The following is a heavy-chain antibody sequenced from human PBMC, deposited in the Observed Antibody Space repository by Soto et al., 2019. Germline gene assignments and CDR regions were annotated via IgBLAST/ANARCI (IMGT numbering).Heavy chain of an antibody. V-gene: IGHV1-3*01. D-gene: IGHD3-22*01. CDR1: GYTFTSFP. CDR2: INADNGNT. Sequence: ASVKVSCKTSGYTFTSFPMHWVRQAPGQRLEWMGWINADNGNTKYSQRFQGRVTITRDTSASTAYMELSSLRSEDTAVYYCARDYDSSGYHRMLGYWGQGTLVTVSS. CDR3: ARDYDSSGYHRMLGY. J-gene: IGHJ4*02.